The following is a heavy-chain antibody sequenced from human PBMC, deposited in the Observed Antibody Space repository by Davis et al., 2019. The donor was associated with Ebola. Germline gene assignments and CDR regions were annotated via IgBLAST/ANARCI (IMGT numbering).Heavy chain of an antibody. D-gene: IGHD3-10*01. CDR1: GYTFTSYG. CDR3: ARDPPGP. Sequence: ASVKVSCKASGYTFTSYGISWVRQAPGQGLEWMGWISAYNGNTNYAQKLQGRVTMTTDKSTSTAYLELSSLISDDTAVYFCARDPPGPWGQGTPVTVSS. J-gene: IGHJ5*02. V-gene: IGHV1-18*01. CDR2: ISAYNGNT.